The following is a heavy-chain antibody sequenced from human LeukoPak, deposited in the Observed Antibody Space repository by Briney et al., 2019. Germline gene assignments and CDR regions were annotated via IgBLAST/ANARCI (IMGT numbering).Heavy chain of an antibody. V-gene: IGHV3-23*01. CDR3: AKDLRSSADSKMGAADY. Sequence: GGSLRLSCAASGFTFSSYAMSWVRQAPGKGLEWVSAISGSGGSTYYADSVKGRFTISRDSSKNTPYLQMNSLRAEDTAVYYCAKDLRSSADSKMGAADYWGQGTLVTVSS. J-gene: IGHJ4*02. D-gene: IGHD1-26*01. CDR1: GFTFSSYA. CDR2: ISGSGGST.